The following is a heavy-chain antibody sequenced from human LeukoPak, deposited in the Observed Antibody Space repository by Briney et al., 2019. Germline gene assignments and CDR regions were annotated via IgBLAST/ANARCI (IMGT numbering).Heavy chain of an antibody. V-gene: IGHV1-2*02. CDR3: ARFNSGWYGAFDI. J-gene: IGHJ3*02. CDR2: INPNSGGT. D-gene: IGHD6-19*01. CDR1: GYTFTGYY. Sequence: GASVKVSCKAPGYTFTGYYMHWVRQAPGQGLEWMGWINPNSGGTNYAQKFQGRVTMTRDTSISTAYMELSRLRSDDTAVYYCARFNSGWYGAFDIWGQGTMVTVSS.